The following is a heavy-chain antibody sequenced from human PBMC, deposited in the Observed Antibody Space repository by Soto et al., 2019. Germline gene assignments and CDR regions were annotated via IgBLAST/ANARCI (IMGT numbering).Heavy chain of an antibody. CDR1: GGSISGGDS. V-gene: IGHV4-30-2*01. J-gene: IGHJ4*02. D-gene: IGHD1-26*01. CDR3: ARVKGGSYYVDY. Sequence: SETLSLTCAASGGSISGGDSWSWIRPPPGKGLEWIGYIYHNGNTYYNPSLKSRVTLSVDRSKNQFSLELNSVTAADTAVYYCARVKGGSYYVDYWGQGTPVTVSS. CDR2: IYHNGNT.